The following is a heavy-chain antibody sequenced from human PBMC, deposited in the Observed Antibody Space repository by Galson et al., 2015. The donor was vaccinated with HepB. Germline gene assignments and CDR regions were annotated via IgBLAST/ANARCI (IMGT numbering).Heavy chain of an antibody. V-gene: IGHV4-34*01. CDR2: FNHGEGT. J-gene: IGHJ5*02. CDR3: ARGLPSLDV. CDR1: GGSFIGYY. Sequence: SETLSLTCAVNGGSFIGYYWTWIRQTPGKGLEWIGDFNHGEGTNYNPSLKSRVTISVETSKNQFSLELTSVTAADTAVYYCARGLPSLDVWGQGTLVTVSS.